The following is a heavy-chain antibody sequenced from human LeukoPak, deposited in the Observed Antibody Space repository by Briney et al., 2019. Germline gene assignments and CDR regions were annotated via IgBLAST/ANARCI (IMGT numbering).Heavy chain of an antibody. V-gene: IGHV1-2*02. D-gene: IGHD3-16*01. CDR2: INPKSGVT. J-gene: IGHJ4*02. CDR1: GYTFSDYF. CDR3: ARGWGSLYYFDF. Sequence: ASVKVSCKASGYTFSDYFVHWVRQAPGQGPEWMGSINPKSGVTKYAQKFQGRVTMVWDTATTTVYMDLSSLTSDDTAVYFCARGWGSLYYFDFWGQGTLVTVSS.